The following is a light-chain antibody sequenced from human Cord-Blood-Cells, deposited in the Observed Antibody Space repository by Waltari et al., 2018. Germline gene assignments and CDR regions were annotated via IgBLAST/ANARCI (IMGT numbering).Light chain of an antibody. CDR3: SSYTSSSTWV. CDR2: DVS. V-gene: IGLV2-14*01. Sequence: QSALTQPASVSGSPGQSITLSCTGTSSDVGGHNYVSWYQKHPGKAPKLMIYDVSNRPSGVSNRFSVSKSGNTASLTISGLQAEDEGDYYCSSYTSSSTWVFGGGTKLTVL. CDR1: SSDVGGHNY. J-gene: IGLJ3*02.